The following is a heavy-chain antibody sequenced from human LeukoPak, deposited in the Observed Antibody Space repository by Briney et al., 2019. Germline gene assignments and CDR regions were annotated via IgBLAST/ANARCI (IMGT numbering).Heavy chain of an antibody. V-gene: IGHV4-30-4*08. D-gene: IGHD2-8*01. CDR1: GGSFSGYY. CDR3: ARELMGYYYYMDV. J-gene: IGHJ6*03. CDR2: IYYSGST. Sequence: RPSETLSLTCAVYGGSFSGYYWSWIRQPPGKGLEWIGYIYYSGSTYYNPSLKSRVTISVDTSKNQFSLKLSSVTAADTAVYYCARELMGYYYYMDVWGKGTTVTVSS.